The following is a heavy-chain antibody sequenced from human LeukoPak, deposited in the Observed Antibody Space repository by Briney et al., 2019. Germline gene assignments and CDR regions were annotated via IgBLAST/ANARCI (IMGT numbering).Heavy chain of an antibody. CDR3: AREAEVCSSTSCYIPV. CDR2: IYYSGST. Sequence: PSETLSLTCTVSGGSISSYYWSWIRQPPGKGLEWIGYIYYSGSTNYNPSLKSRVTISVDTSKNQFSLKLSSVTAADTVVYYCAREAEVCSSTSCYIPVWGQGTLVTVSS. CDR1: GGSISSYY. J-gene: IGHJ4*02. V-gene: IGHV4-59*01. D-gene: IGHD2-2*02.